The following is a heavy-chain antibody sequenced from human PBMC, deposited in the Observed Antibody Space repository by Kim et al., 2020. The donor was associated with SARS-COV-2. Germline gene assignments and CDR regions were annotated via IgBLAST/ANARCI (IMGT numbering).Heavy chain of an antibody. J-gene: IGHJ6*02. CDR1: GFTFNTYA. CDR3: VKAVEEVVVFSGLDV. Sequence: GGSLRLSCAASGFTFNTYAMNWVRQAPGKGLEWLAIITCGGRSTYYADSVKGRFTISRDNSKNTLYLQMDGLRAEDTAVYYCVKAVEEVVVFSGLDVWGQGTAVVFSS. D-gene: IGHD2-15*01. V-gene: IGHV3-23*01. CDR2: ITCGGRST.